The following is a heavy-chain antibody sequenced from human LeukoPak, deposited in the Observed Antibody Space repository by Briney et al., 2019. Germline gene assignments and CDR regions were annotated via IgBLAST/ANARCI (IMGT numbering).Heavy chain of an antibody. J-gene: IGHJ4*02. V-gene: IGHV5-51*01. Sequence: GESLKISCKGSGYSFTSYWIGWVRQMPGKGLEWMGIIYPGDSDTRYSPSFQGQVTISADKSISTAYLQWSSLKASDTAMYYCARVPSYYDSSGYYSTFDYWGQGTLVTVSS. D-gene: IGHD3-22*01. CDR3: ARVPSYYDSSGYYSTFDY. CDR1: GYSFTSYW. CDR2: IYPGDSDT.